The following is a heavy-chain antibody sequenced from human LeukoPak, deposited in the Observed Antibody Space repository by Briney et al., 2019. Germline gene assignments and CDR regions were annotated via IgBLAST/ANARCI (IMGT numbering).Heavy chain of an antibody. CDR1: GITFSSYG. V-gene: IGHV3-33*01. CDR2: IWYDGSNK. Sequence: GGSLRLSCVASGITFSSYGMHWVRQAPGKGLEWVAVIWYDGSNKYYADSVKGRFTISRDNSKNTLYLQMNSLRAEDTAVYYCARDKSIAEHGGFDYWGQGTLVTVSS. CDR3: ARDKSIAEHGGFDY. J-gene: IGHJ4*02. D-gene: IGHD6-6*01.